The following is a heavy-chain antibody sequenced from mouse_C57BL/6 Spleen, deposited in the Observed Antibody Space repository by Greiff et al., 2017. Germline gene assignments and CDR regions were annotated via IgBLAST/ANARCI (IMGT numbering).Heavy chain of an antibody. Sequence: EVQLVESGGGLVKPGGSLKLSCAASGFTFSDYGMHWVRQAPETGLEWVAYISSGSSTIYYADTVKGRFTISRDNAKNTLFLQMTSRRSEYAAMYYCARGFDYYGSNDYAMDYWGQGTSVTVSS. CDR3: ARGFDYYGSNDYAMDY. CDR2: ISSGSSTI. V-gene: IGHV5-17*01. D-gene: IGHD1-1*01. CDR1: GFTFSDYG. J-gene: IGHJ4*01.